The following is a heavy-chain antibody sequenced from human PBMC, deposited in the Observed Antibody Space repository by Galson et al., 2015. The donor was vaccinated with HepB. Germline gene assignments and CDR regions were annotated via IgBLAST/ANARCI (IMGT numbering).Heavy chain of an antibody. J-gene: IGHJ4*02. CDR1: GFTFSNAW. CDR3: TTGYGMIVVVNWGY. D-gene: IGHD3-22*01. CDR2: IKSKTDGGTT. Sequence: SLRLSCAASGFTFSNAWMSWVRQAPGKGLEWVGRIKSKTDGGTTDCAAPVKGRFTISRDDSKNTLYLQMNSLKTEDTAVYYCTTGYGMIVVVNWGYWGQGTLVTVSS. V-gene: IGHV3-15*01.